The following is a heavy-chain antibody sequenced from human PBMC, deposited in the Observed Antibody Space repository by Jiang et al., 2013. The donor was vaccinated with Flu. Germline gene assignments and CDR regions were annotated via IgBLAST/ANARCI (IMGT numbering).Heavy chain of an antibody. Sequence: KGLEWIGEIYHSGSTNYNPSLKSRVTISVDKSKNQXSLKLSSVTAADTAVYYCARPTFIDFWSGYDAFDIWGQGTMVTVSS. D-gene: IGHD3-3*01. CDR3: ARPTFIDFWSGYDAFDI. J-gene: IGHJ3*02. CDR2: IYHSGST. V-gene: IGHV4-4*02.